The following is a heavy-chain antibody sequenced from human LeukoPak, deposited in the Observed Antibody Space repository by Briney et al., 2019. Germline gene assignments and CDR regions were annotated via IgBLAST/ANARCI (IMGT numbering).Heavy chain of an antibody. CDR3: ARAIWNLKIFDY. CDR1: GGSISSSSYY. D-gene: IGHD1-7*01. CDR2: IYYSGST. V-gene: IGHV4-39*01. Sequence: SETLSLTCTVSGGSISSSSYYWGWIRQPPGKGPEWIGSIYYSGSTYYNPSLKSRVTISVDTSKNQFSLKLSSVTAADTAVYYCARAIWNLKIFDYWGQGTLVTVSS. J-gene: IGHJ4*02.